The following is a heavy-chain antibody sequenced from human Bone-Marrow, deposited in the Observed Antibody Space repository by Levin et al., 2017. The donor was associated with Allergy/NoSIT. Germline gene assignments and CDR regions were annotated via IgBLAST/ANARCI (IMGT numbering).Heavy chain of an antibody. V-gene: IGHV3-43*01. CDR1: GFTFNDYT. CDR2: ISWDASTT. CDR3: AKDLSPRIAVTGNIEY. Sequence: GESLKISCAASGFTFNDYTMHWVRQAPQRGLEWVSLISWDASTTYYADPVRGRFPISRDNSKNALYLQMNSLTTEDTALYYCAKDLSPRIAVTGNIEYWGQGTLVTVSS. J-gene: IGHJ4*02. D-gene: IGHD6-19*01.